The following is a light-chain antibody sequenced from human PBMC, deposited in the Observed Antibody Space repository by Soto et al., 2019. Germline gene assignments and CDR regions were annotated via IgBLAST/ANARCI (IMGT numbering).Light chain of an antibody. CDR3: AAWDDSLNRYV. V-gene: IGLV1-44*01. CDR2: SNN. Sequence: QSVLTQPPSASGTPGQSVTISCSGSSSNIGSNTVNWYQQLPGTAPKLLIYSNNQRPSGVPDRFSGSKSGTSASLAISGLQSEDEADYYCAAWDDSLNRYVFGNGNKLTVL. CDR1: SSNIGSNT. J-gene: IGLJ1*01.